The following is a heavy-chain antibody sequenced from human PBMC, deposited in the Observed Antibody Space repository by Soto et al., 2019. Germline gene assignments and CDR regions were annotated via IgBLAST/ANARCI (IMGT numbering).Heavy chain of an antibody. CDR1: GFTFSSYA. V-gene: IGHV3-30-3*01. CDR2: ISYDGSNK. CDR3: AREDTAMKRWGHDAFDI. J-gene: IGHJ3*02. D-gene: IGHD5-18*01. Sequence: PGGSLRLSCAASGFTFSSYAMHWVRQAPGKGLEWVAVISYDGSNKYYADSVKGRFTISRDNSKNTLYLQMNSLRAEDTAVYYCAREDTAMKRWGHDAFDIWGQGTMVTVSS.